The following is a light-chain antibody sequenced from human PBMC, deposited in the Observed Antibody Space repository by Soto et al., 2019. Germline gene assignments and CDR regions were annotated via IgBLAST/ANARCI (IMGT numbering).Light chain of an antibody. J-gene: IGKJ4*01. CDR1: QHVGSN. V-gene: IGKV3-15*01. CDR2: GAS. Sequence: EIVMTQSPATLSVSPGERATLSCISSQHVGSNLAWYQQRPGQAPRLLIYGASTRATDIPARFSGSGSGTEFTLTISSLQSEDFAVYFCQQYNKWPPLTFGGGTKVDIK. CDR3: QQYNKWPPLT.